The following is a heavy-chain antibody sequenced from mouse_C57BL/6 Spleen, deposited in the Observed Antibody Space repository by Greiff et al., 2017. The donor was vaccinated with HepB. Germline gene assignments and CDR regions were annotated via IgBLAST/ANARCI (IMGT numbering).Heavy chain of an antibody. CDR2: IRSKSNNYAT. V-gene: IGHV10-1*01. CDR1: GFSFNTYA. Sequence: EVQRVESGGGLVQPKGSVKLSCAASGFSFNTYAMNWVRQAPGKGLEWVARIRSKSNNYATYYADSVKDRFTISRDDSESMLYLQMNNLKTEDTAMYYGVRHGIYDGLTYAMDYWGQGTSVTVAS. CDR3: VRHGIYDGLTYAMDY. J-gene: IGHJ4*01. D-gene: IGHD2-3*01.